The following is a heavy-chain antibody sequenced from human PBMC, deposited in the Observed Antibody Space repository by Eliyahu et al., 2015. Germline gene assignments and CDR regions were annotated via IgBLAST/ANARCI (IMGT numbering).Heavy chain of an antibody. CDR3: ATDLNWNNY. CDR2: IKTDGSEK. J-gene: IGHJ4*02. D-gene: IGHD1/OR15-1a*01. Sequence: EVQLVESGGGLVQPGXSLRXSCIAXGITFNTYWNTWGRQAPGKGLECLANIKTDGSEKYYLDSVKGRFTISRDNSKNSLYLQMNSLRVEDSAVYYCATDLNWNNYWGQGTLVTVSS. CDR1: GITFNTYW. V-gene: IGHV3-7*01.